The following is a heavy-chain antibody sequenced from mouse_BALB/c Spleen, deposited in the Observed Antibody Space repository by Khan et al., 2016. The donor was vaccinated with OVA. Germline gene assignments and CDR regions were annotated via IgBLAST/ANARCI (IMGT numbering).Heavy chain of an antibody. CDR1: GFTFSTYG. CDR3: TRLAYYYDSEGFAY. D-gene: IGHD1-1*01. Sequence: EVQVVESGGDLVKPGGSLKLSCAASGFTFSTYGMSWARQTPDKRLEWVATVSTGGSYTYYPDSVKGRFTISRDNAKNTLYLQMSGLKSEDTAMFYCTRLAYYYDSEGFAYWGQGTLVTVSA. V-gene: IGHV5-6*01. J-gene: IGHJ3*01. CDR2: VSTGGSYT.